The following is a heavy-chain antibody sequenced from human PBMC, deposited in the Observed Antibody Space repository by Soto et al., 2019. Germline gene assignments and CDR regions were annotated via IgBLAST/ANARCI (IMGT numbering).Heavy chain of an antibody. D-gene: IGHD6-19*01. Sequence: QVQLVESGGGVVQPGRSLRLSCAASGFTFSSYAMHWVRQAPGKGLEWGAVISYDGSNKYFADSVKGRFTISRDNSKNTLYLQMNSLRGEDTAVYYCARGPSSLTRFDYWGQGTLVTVSS. CDR2: ISYDGSNK. CDR3: ARGPSSLTRFDY. CDR1: GFTFSSYA. J-gene: IGHJ4*02. V-gene: IGHV3-30-3*01.